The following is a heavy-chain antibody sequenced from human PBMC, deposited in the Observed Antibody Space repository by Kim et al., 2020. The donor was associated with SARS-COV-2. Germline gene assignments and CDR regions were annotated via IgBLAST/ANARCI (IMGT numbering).Heavy chain of an antibody. D-gene: IGHD3-9*01. CDR1: GFTFSSYA. J-gene: IGHJ4*02. V-gene: IGHV3-23*01. CDR3: AKGDYDILTGYPGFDY. Sequence: GGSLRLSCAASGFTFSSYAMSWVRQAPGKGLEWVSAISGSGGSTYYADSVKGRFTISRDNSKNTLYLQMNSLRAEDTAVYYCAKGDYDILTGYPGFDYWGQGTLVTVSS. CDR2: ISGSGGST.